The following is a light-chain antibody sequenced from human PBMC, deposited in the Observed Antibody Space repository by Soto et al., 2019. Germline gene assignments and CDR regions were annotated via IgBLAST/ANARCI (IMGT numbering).Light chain of an antibody. CDR1: QSLSSGY. CDR3: QQYGSSPT. Sequence: EIVLTQSPGTLSLSPGERATLSCRASQSLSSGYLAWYQQKFGQAPRLLIYDASRRATGIPERFSGSGSGTDFTLTINRLEPEDFAVYYCQQYGSSPTFGLGTKVEIK. J-gene: IGKJ1*01. CDR2: DAS. V-gene: IGKV3-20*01.